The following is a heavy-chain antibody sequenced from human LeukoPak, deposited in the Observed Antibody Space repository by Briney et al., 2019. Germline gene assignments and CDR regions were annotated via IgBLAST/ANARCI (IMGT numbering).Heavy chain of an antibody. V-gene: IGHV3-30*18. CDR1: GFTFNRYG. CDR2: ISYDGGNE. Sequence: PGGSLRLSCAASGFTFNRYGMHWVRQAPGQGLEWVAVISYDGGNENYADSVKGRFTISRDNSKNTLYLQMNSLRAEDTALYYCAKDAQGLVRGGIYFDFWGQGSLVTVSS. D-gene: IGHD6-19*01. J-gene: IGHJ4*02. CDR3: AKDAQGLVRGGIYFDF.